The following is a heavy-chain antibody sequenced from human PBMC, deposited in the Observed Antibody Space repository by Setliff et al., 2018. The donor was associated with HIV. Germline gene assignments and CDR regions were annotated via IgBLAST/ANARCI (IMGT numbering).Heavy chain of an antibody. D-gene: IGHD6-19*01. V-gene: IGHV1-18*01. CDR2: ISAHTGHT. J-gene: IGHJ6*02. CDR1: GYIFSNYG. Sequence: ASVKVSCKASGYIFSNYGISWVRQAPGQGLEWMGWISAHTGHTNFALSFQGRVSMTIDASTTRAYMELRNLISDDTAVYYCARLGSGWSDSYYYAMDVWGRGTTVTVSS. CDR3: ARLGSGWSDSYYYAMDV.